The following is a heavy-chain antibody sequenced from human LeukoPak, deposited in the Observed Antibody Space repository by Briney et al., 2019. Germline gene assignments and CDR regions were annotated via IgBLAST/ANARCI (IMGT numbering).Heavy chain of an antibody. CDR1: GGSISSRTYY. D-gene: IGHD6-13*01. CDR2: IHYSGST. J-gene: IGHJ4*02. CDR3: AKDRYRLAAAGPFDY. Sequence: PSETLSLTCTVSGGSISSRTYYWGWIRQPPGKGLERIGSIHYSGSTYYNPSLKSRVTISVDTSKSQFSLKLSSVTAADTAVYYCAKDRYRLAAAGPFDYWGQGTLVTVSS. V-gene: IGHV4-39*07.